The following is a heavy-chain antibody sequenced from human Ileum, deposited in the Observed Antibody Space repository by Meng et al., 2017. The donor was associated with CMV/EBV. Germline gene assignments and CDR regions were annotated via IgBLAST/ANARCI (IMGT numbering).Heavy chain of an antibody. CDR3: AHLSARRTEKFDY. CDR2: IYWDGDK. V-gene: IGHV2-5*02. D-gene: IGHD2-8*02. CDR1: GFSLTTDGMA. Sequence: ITLKGSGPALVKPTQTLTMTCTFSGFSLTTDGMAVAWIRQPPGKALELLAVIYWDGDKRYRSSLKTRLTITKDTSKDQVLLTMTNMDPLDTATYYCAHLSARRTEKFDYWGQGVLVTVSS. J-gene: IGHJ4*02.